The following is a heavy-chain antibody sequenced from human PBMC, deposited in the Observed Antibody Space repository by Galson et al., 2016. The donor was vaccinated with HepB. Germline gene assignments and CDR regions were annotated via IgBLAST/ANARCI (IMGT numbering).Heavy chain of an antibody. Sequence: SLRLSCAASEFTFSSYSMNWVRQAPGKGLEWVAKIEHDGSGTYYVDSVKGRITISRDKAENSLYLQMNSLRAEDTAVYYCARRNLLDYWGQGTLVAISS. CDR3: ARRNLLDY. CDR1: EFTFSSYS. J-gene: IGHJ4*02. CDR2: IEHDGSGT. D-gene: IGHD1-14*01. V-gene: IGHV3-7*03.